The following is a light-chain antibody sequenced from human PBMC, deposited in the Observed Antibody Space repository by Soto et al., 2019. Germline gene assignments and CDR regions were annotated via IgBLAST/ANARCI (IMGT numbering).Light chain of an antibody. CDR1: SSDVGGYKY. Sequence: QSALTQPASVSGSPGQSITISCTGTSSDVGGYKYVSWYQQHPDKAPKLSIFEVSNRPSGISSRFSGSKSGNTASLTISGLQAEDEADYYGASYTSSSTSVIFGRGTKLTVL. CDR2: EVS. J-gene: IGLJ2*01. V-gene: IGLV2-14*01. CDR3: ASYTSSSTSVI.